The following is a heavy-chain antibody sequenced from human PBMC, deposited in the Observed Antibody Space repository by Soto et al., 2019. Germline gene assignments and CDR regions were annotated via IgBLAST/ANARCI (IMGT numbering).Heavy chain of an antibody. J-gene: IGHJ3*02. Sequence: ASVKVSCKASGYTFTSYDINWVRQATGQWLEWMGWMNPNSGNTGYAQKFQGRVTMTRNTSISTAYMELSSLRSEDTAVYYCASEGSSGWYGDAFDIWGQGTMVTVSS. D-gene: IGHD6-19*01. CDR1: GYTFTSYD. V-gene: IGHV1-8*01. CDR3: ASEGSSGWYGDAFDI. CDR2: MNPNSGNT.